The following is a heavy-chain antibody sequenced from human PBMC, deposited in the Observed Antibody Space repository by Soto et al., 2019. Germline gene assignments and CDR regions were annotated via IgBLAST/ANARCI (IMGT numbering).Heavy chain of an antibody. J-gene: IGHJ4*02. CDR1: GFTFSSYA. V-gene: IGHV3-30-3*01. Sequence: PGGSLRLSCAASGFTFSSYAMHWVRQAPGKGLEWVAVISYDGSNKYYADSVKGRFTISRDNSKNTLYLQMNSLRAEDTAVYYCARGSWAVAGEGFDYWGQGTLVTVSS. CDR2: ISYDGSNK. D-gene: IGHD6-19*01. CDR3: ARGSWAVAGEGFDY.